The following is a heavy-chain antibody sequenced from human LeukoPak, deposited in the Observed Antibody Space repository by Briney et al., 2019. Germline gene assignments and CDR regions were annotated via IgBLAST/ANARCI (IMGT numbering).Heavy chain of an antibody. CDR1: GFTFSSYS. D-gene: IGHD2-2*02. CDR2: ISSSSSYI. CDR3: ARAYCSSTSCYTFIFDY. J-gene: IGHJ4*02. V-gene: IGHV3-21*01. Sequence: GGSLRLSCAASGFTFSSYSMNWVRQAPGKGLEWVSSISSSSSYIYYADSVKGRFTISRDNAKNSLYLRMNSLRAEDTAVYYCARAYCSSTSCYTFIFDYWGQGTLVTVSS.